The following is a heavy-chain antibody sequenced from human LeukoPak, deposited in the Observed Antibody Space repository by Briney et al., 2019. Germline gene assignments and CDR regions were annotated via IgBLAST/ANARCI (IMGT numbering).Heavy chain of an antibody. D-gene: IGHD3-22*01. CDR3: ARENAPDYYDSSGFAPYFDY. Sequence: SETLSLTCTVSGASISSHYWSWIRQPPEKGLEWIGYIYYFGSTNYNASLKSRVTISVDTSKNHFSLKLSSVTAADTAVYYCARENAPDYYDSSGFAPYFDYWGQGTLVTVSS. J-gene: IGHJ4*02. CDR2: IYYFGST. CDR1: GASISSHY. V-gene: IGHV4-59*11.